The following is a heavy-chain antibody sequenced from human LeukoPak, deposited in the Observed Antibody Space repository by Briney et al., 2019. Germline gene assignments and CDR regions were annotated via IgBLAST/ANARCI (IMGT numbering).Heavy chain of an antibody. V-gene: IGHV3-23*01. J-gene: IGHJ6*03. CDR3: AKDQNYYYYYMDV. Sequence: GGSLRLSCAASGFTFSSYAMSWVRQAPGKGLEWASAISGGGASTYYANSVKGRFTISRDNSKNTLYLQMNSLRAEDTAVYYCAKDQNYYYYYMDVWGKGTTVTVSS. CDR1: GFTFSSYA. CDR2: ISGGGAST.